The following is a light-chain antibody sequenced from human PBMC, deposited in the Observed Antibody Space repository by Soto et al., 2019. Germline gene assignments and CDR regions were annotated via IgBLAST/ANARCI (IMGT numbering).Light chain of an antibody. Sequence: QSVLTQPPSVSGAPGQRVTISCSGSSSNIGAGSDVHWYQQLPGTAPKLLIYGNSRRSSGVPDRFYGSKSGNTASLTISGLKVEDEADYYCCSSGGSPTYVFGTGTKVTVL. J-gene: IGLJ1*01. CDR2: GNS. CDR3: CSSGGSPTYV. CDR1: SSNIGAGSD. V-gene: IGLV1-40*01.